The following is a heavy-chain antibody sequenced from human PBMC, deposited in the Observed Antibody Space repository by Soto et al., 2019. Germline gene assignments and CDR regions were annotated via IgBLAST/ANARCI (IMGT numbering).Heavy chain of an antibody. CDR2: ISAYNGNT. J-gene: IGHJ6*02. CDR1: GYTFTSYG. CDR3: ARDTTPVWYHYYGMDV. V-gene: IGHV1-18*01. D-gene: IGHD3-16*01. Sequence: QVQLVQSGAEVKKPGASVKVSCKASGYTFTSYGISWVRQAPGQGLEWMGWISAYNGNTNYAQKLQGRVTMTTDTSTSTAYMELRSLRSDDTAVYYGARDTTPVWYHYYGMDVWGQGTTVTVSS.